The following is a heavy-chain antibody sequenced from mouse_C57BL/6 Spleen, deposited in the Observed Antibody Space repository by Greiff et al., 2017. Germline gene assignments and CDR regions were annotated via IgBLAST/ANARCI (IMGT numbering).Heavy chain of an antibody. CDR3: ARDQRGSFAY. V-gene: IGHV5-4*01. D-gene: IGHD3-1*01. J-gene: IGHJ3*01. CDR2: ISDGGSYT. CDR1: GFTFSSYA. Sequence: EVQWVESGGGLVKPGGSLKLSCAAPGFTFSSYAMSWVRQTPEKRLEWVATISDGGSYTYYPDNVKGRFTISRDNAKNNLYLQMSHLKTEDTAMYYCARDQRGSFAYWGQGTLVTVSA.